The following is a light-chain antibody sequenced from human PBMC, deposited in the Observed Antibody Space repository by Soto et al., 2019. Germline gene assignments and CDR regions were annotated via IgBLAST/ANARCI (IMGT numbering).Light chain of an antibody. CDR3: QQYYDGPPWT. J-gene: IGKJ1*01. CDR1: QSVSSSY. V-gene: IGKV3-20*01. Sequence: EIVLTQSPGTLSLSPGERATLSCRASQSVSSSYLAWYQQKPGQAPRLLIYGASSRATGIPDRFSGSGSGTDFTLTISRLEPEDFAVYHCQQYYDGPPWTFGQGTKVDIK. CDR2: GAS.